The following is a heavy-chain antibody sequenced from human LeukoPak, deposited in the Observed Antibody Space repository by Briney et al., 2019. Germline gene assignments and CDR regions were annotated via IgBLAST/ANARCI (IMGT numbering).Heavy chain of an antibody. D-gene: IGHD3-10*01. J-gene: IGHJ4*02. Sequence: GGSLRRSFAASGFTFSNYYMSWIRQAPGKGLQWVSYISSGSSYTNYADSVKGRFTISRDNAKNSLYLQMNGLRDEDTAVDYCARDLVRRTSDYWGQGTLVTVSS. CDR2: ISSGSSYT. V-gene: IGHV3-11*06. CDR1: GFTFSNYY. CDR3: ARDLVRRTSDY.